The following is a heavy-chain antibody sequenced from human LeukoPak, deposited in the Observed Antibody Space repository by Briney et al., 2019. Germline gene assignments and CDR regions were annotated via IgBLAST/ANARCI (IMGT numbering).Heavy chain of an antibody. CDR3: ARDGSSSWYGDFDY. D-gene: IGHD6-13*01. CDR1: GGSINNYY. Sequence: SETLSLTCTVSGGSINNYYWSWIRQPPGKGLEWIGYIYSSGSTNYNPSLKSRVTMSVDTSKNQFSLKLSSVTAADTAVYYCARDGSSSWYGDFDYWGQGTLVTVSS. V-gene: IGHV4-59*12. CDR2: IYSSGST. J-gene: IGHJ4*02.